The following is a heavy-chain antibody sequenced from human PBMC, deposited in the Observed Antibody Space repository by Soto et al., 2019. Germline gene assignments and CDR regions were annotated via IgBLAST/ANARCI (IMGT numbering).Heavy chain of an antibody. J-gene: IGHJ6*02. CDR1: GFTFSSYS. CDR2: ISSGSSYI. D-gene: IGHD3-22*01. V-gene: IGHV3-21*01. Sequence: KPGGSLRLSCAASGFTFSSYSMNWVRQAPGKGLEWVSSISSGSSYIYYADSVKGRFTISRDNSKNSLYLQMNSLRAEDTAVYYCGPTDDSSGYYYDYYYYGMDVWGQGTTVTVSS. CDR3: GPTDDSSGYYYDYYYYGMDV.